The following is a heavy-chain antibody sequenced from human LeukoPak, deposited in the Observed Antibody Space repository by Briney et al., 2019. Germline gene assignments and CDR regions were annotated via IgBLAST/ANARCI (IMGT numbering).Heavy chain of an antibody. Sequence: GGSLRLSCAASGFTFSSYGMHWVRQAPGKGLEWVAVISYDGSNKYYADSVKGRFTISRDNSKNTLYLQMNSLRAEDTAVYYCAKDGSGVWVVARPFDYWGQGTLVTVSS. J-gene: IGHJ4*02. CDR1: GFTFSSYG. CDR3: AKDGSGVWVVARPFDY. CDR2: ISYDGSNK. V-gene: IGHV3-30*18. D-gene: IGHD2-2*01.